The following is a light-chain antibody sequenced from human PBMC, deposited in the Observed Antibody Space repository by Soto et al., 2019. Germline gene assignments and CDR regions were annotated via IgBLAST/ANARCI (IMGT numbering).Light chain of an antibody. CDR3: TSWTTSTTGK. CDR2: DVN. CDR1: SSDVGAYNY. J-gene: IGLJ2*01. V-gene: IGLV2-14*01. Sequence: QSALTQPASVSGSPGQSITISCTGTSSDVGAYNYVSWYQQHPGKAPKLLIYDVNLRLSGVSNRFSGSKAGNTASLTISGLQAECEADYDCTSWTTSTTGKFVGGTKVTVL.